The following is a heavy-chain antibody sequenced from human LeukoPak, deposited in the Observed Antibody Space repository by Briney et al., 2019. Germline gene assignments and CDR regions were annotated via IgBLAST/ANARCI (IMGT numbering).Heavy chain of an antibody. J-gene: IGHJ3*02. V-gene: IGHV4-59*11. D-gene: IGHD2-2*01. CDR3: ARDFTYCSSTSCSKGAFDI. CDR2: IYYSRST. CDR1: GGSISSHY. Sequence: SETLSLTCTVSGGSISSHYWSWIRQPPGKGLEWIGYIYYSRSTNYNPSLKSRVTISVDTSKNQFSLKLSSVTAADTAVYYCARDFTYCSSTSCSKGAFDIWGQGTMVTVSS.